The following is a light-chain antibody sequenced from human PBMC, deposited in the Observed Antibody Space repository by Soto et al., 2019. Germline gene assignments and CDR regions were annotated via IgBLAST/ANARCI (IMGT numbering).Light chain of an antibody. CDR3: AAWDDSLNGYV. J-gene: IGLJ1*01. V-gene: IGLV1-44*01. CDR1: PSNLGSNA. CDR2: SND. Sequence: QSVLTQPPSASGTPGQRVTISCSGSPSNLGSNAVNWYQQVPGTAPKLLIFSNDQRPSGVPDRFSASKSGISASLAISGLRSEDEADYYCAAWDDSLNGYVFTTGTKVTVL.